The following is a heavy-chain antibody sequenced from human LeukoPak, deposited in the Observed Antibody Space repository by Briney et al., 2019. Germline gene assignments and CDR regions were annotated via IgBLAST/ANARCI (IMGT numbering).Heavy chain of an antibody. CDR2: IYYSGST. D-gene: IGHD6-13*01. CDR1: GGSISSSSYY. J-gene: IGHJ4*02. CDR3: ARISIAAAGTGY. V-gene: IGHV4-39*01. Sequence: PSETLSLTCTVSGGSISSSSYYWGWIRQPPGKGLEWIGSIYYSGSTYYNPSLKSRVTISVDTSKNQFSLKLSSVTAADTAVYYRARISIAAAGTGYWGQGTLVTVSS.